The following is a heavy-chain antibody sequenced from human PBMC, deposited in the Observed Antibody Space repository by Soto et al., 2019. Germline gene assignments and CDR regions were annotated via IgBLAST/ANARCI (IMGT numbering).Heavy chain of an antibody. D-gene: IGHD2-8*01. Sequence: ASVKVSCKASGYTFTRYGISWVRQAPGQGLEWMGWISGYNGDTKYAQKFQGRVTMTIDTSTTTAYMELRSLTSDDSAVYYCAKNGQPPYYYYGMDVWGQGT. CDR3: AKNGQPPYYYYGMDV. CDR2: ISGYNGDT. V-gene: IGHV1-18*01. CDR1: GYTFTRYG. J-gene: IGHJ6*02.